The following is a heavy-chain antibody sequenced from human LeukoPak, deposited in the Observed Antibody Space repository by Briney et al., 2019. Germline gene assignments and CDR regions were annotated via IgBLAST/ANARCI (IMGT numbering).Heavy chain of an antibody. V-gene: IGHV1-8*01. D-gene: IGHD5-18*01. CDR3: ARLGYSYVSVKDY. J-gene: IGHJ4*02. CDR1: GYTFTSYD. CDR2: MNPNSGNT. Sequence: ASVKVSCKASGYTFTSYDINWVRQATGQGLEWMGWMNPNSGNTGYAQKFQGRVTMTRNTSISTAYMELSSLRSEDTAVYYWARLGYSYVSVKDYWGQGTLVTVSS.